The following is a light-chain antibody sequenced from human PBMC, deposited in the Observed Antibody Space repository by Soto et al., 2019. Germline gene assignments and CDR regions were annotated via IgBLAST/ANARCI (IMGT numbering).Light chain of an antibody. J-gene: IGKJ3*01. Sequence: IQMTQTPSTLSASVGDRVTITCRASQSISTWLAWYQQKPGKAPKVLIYGASSLESGVPSRFSGSGSGTEFTLTISSLQPDDFATYYCQQYKNYLTFGPGTKVDI. CDR2: GAS. CDR3: QQYKNYLT. CDR1: QSISTW. V-gene: IGKV1-5*01.